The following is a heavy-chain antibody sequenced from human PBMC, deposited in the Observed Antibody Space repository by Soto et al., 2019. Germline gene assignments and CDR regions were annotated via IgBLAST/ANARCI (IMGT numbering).Heavy chain of an antibody. J-gene: IGHJ4*02. D-gene: IGHD3-22*01. CDR3: AKESTYDSSGYWGN. CDR1: GFTFSSYA. CDR2: ISGSGGSA. V-gene: IGHV3-23*01. Sequence: GGSLRLSCAASGFTFSSYAMSWVRQAPGKGLEWVSGISGSGGSAYYADSVKGRSTISRDNSKNLLYLQMKSLRAEGTAVYYCAKESTYDSSGYWGNWGQGTLVTVSS.